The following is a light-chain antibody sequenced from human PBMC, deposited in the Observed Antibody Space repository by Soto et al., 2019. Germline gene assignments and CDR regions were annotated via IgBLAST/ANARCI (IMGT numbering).Light chain of an antibody. CDR1: QIVSPR. J-gene: IGKJ1*01. CDR2: DAS. CDR3: QQYNSWPET. Sequence: VTTQAPVTLSDPPLEIPTQFCSASQIVSPRSAWYQKETGQARRLFIYDASTRATGIPARFSGSGSGTEFTLTISSLQSEDFAVYYCQQYNSWPETFRKGTKVDIK. V-gene: IGKV3-15*01.